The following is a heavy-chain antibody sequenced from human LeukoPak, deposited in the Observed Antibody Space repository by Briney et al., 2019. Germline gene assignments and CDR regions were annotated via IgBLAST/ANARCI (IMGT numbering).Heavy chain of an antibody. CDR3: ARDRITMVRGGKGWFDP. CDR2: INPSGGST. CDR1: GYTFTSYY. V-gene: IGHV1-46*01. J-gene: IGHJ5*02. Sequence: ASVEVSCKASGYTFTSYYMHWVRQAPGQGLEWMGIINPSGGSTSYAQKFQGRVTMTRDTSTSTVYMELSSLRSEDTAVYYCARDRITMVRGGKGWFDPWGQGTLVTVSS. D-gene: IGHD3-10*01.